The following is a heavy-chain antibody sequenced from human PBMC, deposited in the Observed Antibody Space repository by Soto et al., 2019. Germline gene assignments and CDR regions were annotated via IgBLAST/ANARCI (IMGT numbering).Heavy chain of an antibody. J-gene: IGHJ4*02. CDR3: AKAAYYDSSGYYYDY. Sequence: HPGGSLRLSCAASGFTFSSYAMSWVRQAPGKGLEWVSAISCSGGSTYYADSVKGRFTISRDNSKNTLYLQMNSLRAEDTAVYYCAKAAYYDSSGYYYDYWGQGTLVTVSS. D-gene: IGHD3-22*01. CDR2: ISCSGGST. CDR1: GFTFSSYA. V-gene: IGHV3-23*01.